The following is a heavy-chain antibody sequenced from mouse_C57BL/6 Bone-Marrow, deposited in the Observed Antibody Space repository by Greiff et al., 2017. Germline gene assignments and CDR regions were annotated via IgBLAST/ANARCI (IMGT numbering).Heavy chain of an antibody. V-gene: IGHV1-81*01. CDR1: GYTFTSYG. CDR3: ARGRIYYYGSSFAY. Sequence: VHLVESGAELARPGASVKLSCKASGYTFTSYGISWVKQRTGQGLAWIGEIYPRSGNTYYNEKFKGKATLTADKSSSTAYMELRSLTSEDSAVYFCARGRIYYYGSSFAYWGQGTLVTVSA. D-gene: IGHD1-1*01. CDR2: IYPRSGNT. J-gene: IGHJ3*01.